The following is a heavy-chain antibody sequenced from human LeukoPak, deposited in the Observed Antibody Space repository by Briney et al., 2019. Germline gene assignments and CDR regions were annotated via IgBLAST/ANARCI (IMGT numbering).Heavy chain of an antibody. CDR2: ISGSGGST. J-gene: IGHJ4*02. CDR3: AKDEGSKYYYDSSGYLGLYFDY. CDR1: GFTFSSYA. D-gene: IGHD3-22*01. Sequence: GVSLRLSCAASGFTFSSYAMSWVRQAPGKGLEWVSAISGSGGSTYYADSVKGRFTISRDNSKNTLYLQMNSLRAEDTAVYYCAKDEGSKYYYDSSGYLGLYFDYWGQGTLVTVSS. V-gene: IGHV3-23*01.